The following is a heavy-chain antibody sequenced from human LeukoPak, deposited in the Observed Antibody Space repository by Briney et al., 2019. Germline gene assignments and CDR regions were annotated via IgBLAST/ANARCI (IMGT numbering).Heavy chain of an antibody. Sequence: GGSLRLSCVASGFTFSSYWMSWVRQAPGKGLEWVANIKQDGSEKYYVDSVKGRFTISRDNAKNSLYLQMNSLRAEDTAVYCCARDKIVGPSDFQHWGQGTLVTVSS. CDR2: IKQDGSEK. J-gene: IGHJ1*01. CDR1: GFTFSSYW. D-gene: IGHD1-26*01. CDR3: ARDKIVGPSDFQH. V-gene: IGHV3-7*01.